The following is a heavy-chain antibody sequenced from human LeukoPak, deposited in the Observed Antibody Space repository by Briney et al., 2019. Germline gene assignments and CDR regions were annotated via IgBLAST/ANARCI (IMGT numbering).Heavy chain of an antibody. J-gene: IGHJ4*02. D-gene: IGHD4-17*01. V-gene: IGHV3-23*01. CDR3: AKDLTATTLGYFDY. CDR1: GFTFGTYA. Sequence: PGGSLRLSCAASGFTFGTYAMTWVRQAPGKGLEWVASINSGDSTYYGDSVKGRFTISRDRSKNTLYLQMNSLRAEDTAVYYCAKDLTATTLGYFDYWGQGTLVTVSS. CDR2: INSGDST.